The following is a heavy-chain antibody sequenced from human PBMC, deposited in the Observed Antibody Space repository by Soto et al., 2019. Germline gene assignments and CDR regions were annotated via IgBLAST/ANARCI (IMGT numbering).Heavy chain of an antibody. CDR2: IYWDDDK. CDR3: AHRVLRTVFGLVTTTAIYFDF. CDR1: GFSLTTSGVG. J-gene: IGHJ4*02. D-gene: IGHD3-3*01. V-gene: IGHV2-5*02. Sequence: QITLNESGPTQVKPRQTLTLTCTFSGFSLTTSGVGVGWIRQSPGKAPEWLALIYWDDDKRYSPSLKSRLTITKDTFKNQVVLTMADLDPADTATYYCAHRVLRTVFGLVTTTAIYFDFWGKGTPVAVSS.